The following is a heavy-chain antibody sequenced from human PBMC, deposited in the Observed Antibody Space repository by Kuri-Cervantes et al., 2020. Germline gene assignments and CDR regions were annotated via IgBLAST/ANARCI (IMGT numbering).Heavy chain of an antibody. CDR1: GGTFSSYA. Sequence: ASVKVSCKASGGTFSSYAISWVRQAPGQGLEWMGRISAYNGNTNYAQKLQGRVTMTTDTSTSTAYMELRSLRSDDTAVYYCARRGPRSVVPAAIGYYYYMDVWGKGTTVTVSS. CDR2: ISAYNGNT. J-gene: IGHJ6*03. CDR3: ARRGPRSVVPAAIGYYYYMDV. V-gene: IGHV1-18*01. D-gene: IGHD2-2*01.